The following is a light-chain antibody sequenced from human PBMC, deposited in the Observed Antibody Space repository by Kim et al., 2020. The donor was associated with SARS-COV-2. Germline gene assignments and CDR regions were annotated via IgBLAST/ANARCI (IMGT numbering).Light chain of an antibody. CDR1: NIGSKS. J-gene: IGLJ3*02. CDR2: YNR. Sequence: VAPGKTATIVCGGNNIGSKSVPWYQQKPGQAPVVVVSYNRDRPSGIPERFSGSNSGNTATLTISRFEAGDEADYYCQVWDSSNDWVFGGGTQLTVL. CDR3: QVWDSSNDWV. V-gene: IGLV3-21*03.